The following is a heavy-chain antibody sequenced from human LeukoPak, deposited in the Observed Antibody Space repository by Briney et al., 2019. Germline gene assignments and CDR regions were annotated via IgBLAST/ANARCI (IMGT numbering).Heavy chain of an antibody. CDR2: ISSSSSYI. J-gene: IGHJ4*02. CDR1: GFTVSSNY. CDR3: ARLDYNSSSWYPDY. D-gene: IGHD6-13*01. Sequence: GGSLRLSCAASGFTVSSNYMSWVRQAPGKGLEWVSSISSSSSYIYYADSVKGRFTISRDNAKNSLYLQMNSLRAEDTAVYYCARLDYNSSSWYPDYWGQGTLVTVSS. V-gene: IGHV3-21*01.